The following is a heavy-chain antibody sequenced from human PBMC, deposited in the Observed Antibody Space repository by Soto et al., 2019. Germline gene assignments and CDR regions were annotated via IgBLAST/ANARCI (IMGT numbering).Heavy chain of an antibody. V-gene: IGHV3-30-3*01. CDR1: GFTFSSYA. D-gene: IGHD3-10*01. J-gene: IGHJ3*02. CDR3: ARSVASSGSYLWDAFDI. CDR2: ISYDGSNK. Sequence: QVQLVESGGGVVQPGRSLRLSCAASGFTFSSYAMHWVRQAPGKGLEWVAVISYDGSNKYYADSVKGRFTISRDNSKNTLYLQMNSLRAEDTAVYYCARSVASSGSYLWDAFDIWGQGTMVTVSS.